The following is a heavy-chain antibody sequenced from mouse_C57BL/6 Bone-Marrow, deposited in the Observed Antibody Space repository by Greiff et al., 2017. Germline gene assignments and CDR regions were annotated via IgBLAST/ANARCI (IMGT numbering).Heavy chain of an antibody. J-gene: IGHJ4*01. CDR1: GYTFTSYW. V-gene: IGHV1-52*01. Sequence: QVQLQQPGAELVRPGSSVKLSCKASGYTFTSYWMHWVKQRPIQGLEWIGNIDPSDSETHYNQKFKDKATLTVDKSSSTAYMQLSSLTSEDSAVDYCARWWLNAMDYWGQGTSVTVSS. CDR2: IDPSDSET. D-gene: IGHD1-1*02. CDR3: ARWWLNAMDY.